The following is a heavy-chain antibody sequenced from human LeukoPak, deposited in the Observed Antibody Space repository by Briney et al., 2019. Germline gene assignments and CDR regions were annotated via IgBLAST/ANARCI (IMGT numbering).Heavy chain of an antibody. CDR1: GFTFGDHY. J-gene: IGHJ4*02. Sequence: GGSLRLSCAASGFTFGDHYMDWVRRAPGKGLEWVSRTKNKANSYTTQYAASVKGRFTVSRDDSKNSLSLQTNNLETEDTAVYYCARDASASLDYWGQGTLVTVSS. D-gene: IGHD2-2*01. CDR3: ARDASASLDY. V-gene: IGHV3-72*01. CDR2: TKNKANSYTT.